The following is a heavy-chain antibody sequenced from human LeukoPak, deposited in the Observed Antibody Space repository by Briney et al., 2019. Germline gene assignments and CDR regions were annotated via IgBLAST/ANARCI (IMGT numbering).Heavy chain of an antibody. D-gene: IGHD6-19*01. CDR3: AGRDQITGWSFDY. CDR2: IHTSGRT. Sequence: XETLSLTCIVSGGSISSYYWSWIRQPAGKGLEWIGQIHTSGRTDYNPSLKSRVAMSVDTSKDQFSLELSSVAAADTALYYCAGRDQITGWSFDYWGQGALVTVSS. J-gene: IGHJ4*02. CDR1: GGSISSYY. V-gene: IGHV4-4*07.